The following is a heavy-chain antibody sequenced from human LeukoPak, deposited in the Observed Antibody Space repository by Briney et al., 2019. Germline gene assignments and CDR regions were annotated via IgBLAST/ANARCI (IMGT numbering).Heavy chain of an antibody. D-gene: IGHD4-23*01. CDR3: ARDDGGKDFDY. Sequence: SETLSLTCTVSGGSSSSYYWSWIRQPPGKGLEWIGYIYYSGSTNYNPSLKSRVTISVDTSKNQFSLKLSSVTAADTAVYYCARDDGGKDFDYWGQGTLVSVSS. J-gene: IGHJ4*02. CDR1: GGSSSSYY. V-gene: IGHV4-59*01. CDR2: IYYSGST.